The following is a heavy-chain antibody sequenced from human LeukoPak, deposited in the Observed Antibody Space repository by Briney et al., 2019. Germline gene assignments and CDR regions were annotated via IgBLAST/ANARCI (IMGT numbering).Heavy chain of an antibody. J-gene: IGHJ4*02. Sequence: SETLSLTCAVYGGSFSGYYWSWIRQPPGKGLEWTGEINHSGSTNYNPSLKSRVTISVDTSKNQFSLKLSSVTAADTAVYYCARVRYSSGWYLGSANFDYWGQGTLVTVSS. CDR2: INHSGST. D-gene: IGHD6-19*01. CDR3: ARVRYSSGWYLGSANFDY. CDR1: GGSFSGYY. V-gene: IGHV4-34*01.